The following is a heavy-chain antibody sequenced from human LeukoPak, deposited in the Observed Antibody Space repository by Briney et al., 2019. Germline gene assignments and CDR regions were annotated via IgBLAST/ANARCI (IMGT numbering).Heavy chain of an antibody. Sequence: SETLSLTCAVYGGSFSGYYWSWIRQPPGKGLEWIGEINHSGSTNYNPSLKSRVTISVDTSKNQFSLKLSSVTAADTAVYYCARGDPVFTYYYGSGSYSNSPVDYWGQGTLVTVSS. CDR3: ARGDPVFTYYYGSGSYSNSPVDY. D-gene: IGHD3-10*01. CDR1: GGSFSGYY. V-gene: IGHV4-34*01. J-gene: IGHJ4*02. CDR2: INHSGST.